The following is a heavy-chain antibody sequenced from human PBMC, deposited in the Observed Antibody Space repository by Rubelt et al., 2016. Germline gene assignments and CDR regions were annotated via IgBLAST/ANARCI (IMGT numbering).Heavy chain of an antibody. V-gene: IGHV3-48*02. CDR2: IRVSSGAI. CDR3: ASDAEFSGYDL. D-gene: IGHD5-12*01. J-gene: IGHJ3*01. CDR1: GFTFSDYS. Sequence: EVQLVESGGGLVQPGGSLRLSCAASGFTFSDYSMNWVRQAPGKGLEWISYIRVSSGAIYYADSVRGRFTVSRDDAKNSLYLQMNSLRDEDTATYYCASDAEFSGYDLWGQGTTVTVSS.